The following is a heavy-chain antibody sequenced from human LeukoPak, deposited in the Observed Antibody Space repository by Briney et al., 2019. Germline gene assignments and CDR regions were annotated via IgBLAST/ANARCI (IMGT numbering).Heavy chain of an antibody. Sequence: SETLSLTCKVPGGSIRSYYWSWIRQPPGKGLEWIGFISYSGYTNYNPSLKSRVTISVDTSKNQFSLKLSSVTAADTAVYHCAREVPDSIGYYFDYWGQGTLVTVSS. CDR3: AREVPDSIGYYFDY. CDR2: ISYSGYT. D-gene: IGHD3-22*01. V-gene: IGHV4-59*01. CDR1: GGSIRSYY. J-gene: IGHJ4*02.